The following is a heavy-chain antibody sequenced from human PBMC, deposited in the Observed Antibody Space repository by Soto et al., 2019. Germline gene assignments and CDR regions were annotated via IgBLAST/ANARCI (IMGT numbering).Heavy chain of an antibody. D-gene: IGHD3-16*01. CDR1: GFTFSSYA. J-gene: IGHJ4*02. V-gene: IGHV3-23*01. CDR2: ISGSGGST. Sequence: EVQLLESGGGLVQPGGSLRLSCAASGFTFSSYAMSWVRQAPGKGLEWVSAISGSGGSTYYADSVKGRFTISRDNSKNTLYLQMNSLRAEDTAVYYCAFTGDAYNYESIYPTYYFDYWGQGTLVTVSS. CDR3: AFTGDAYNYESIYPTYYFDY.